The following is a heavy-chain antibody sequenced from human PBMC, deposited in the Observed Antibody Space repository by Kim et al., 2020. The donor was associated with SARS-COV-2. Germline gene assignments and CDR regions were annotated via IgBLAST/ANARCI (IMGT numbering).Heavy chain of an antibody. CDR3: ASQQLVTGWFDP. V-gene: IGHV7-4-1*02. D-gene: IGHD6-13*01. Sequence: TYAQGFTGRVFFSLDTSVSTAYLQISSLKAEDTAVYYCASQQLVTGWFDPWGQGTLVTVSS. J-gene: IGHJ5*02.